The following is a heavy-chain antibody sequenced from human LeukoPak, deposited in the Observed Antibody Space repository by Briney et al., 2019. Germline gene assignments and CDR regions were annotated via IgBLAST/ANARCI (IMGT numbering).Heavy chain of an antibody. CDR3: AKHLHHDGRGLFDS. Sequence: GGSLRLSCAASGFTFSSYSMTWVRQAPGKGLEWVSAISASGGSTYYGDSVKGRFTISRDNSKSTLYLQMISLRDEDTAVYYCAKHLHHDGRGLFDSWGQGALVTVSS. V-gene: IGHV3-23*01. CDR1: GFTFSSYS. CDR2: ISASGGST. D-gene: IGHD3-22*01. J-gene: IGHJ4*02.